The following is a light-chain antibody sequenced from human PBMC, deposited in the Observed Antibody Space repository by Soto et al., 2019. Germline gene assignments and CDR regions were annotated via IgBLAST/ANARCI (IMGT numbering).Light chain of an antibody. CDR1: ESVTND. J-gene: IGKJ1*01. V-gene: IGKV3-11*01. CDR2: DVS. CDR3: QQRSDWPWT. Sequence: EIALTQSLGTLSLSPGEGATLSCRASESVTNDLAWYQQKPGQAPRLLVYDVSNRATGIPARFSGGGSGTDFTLTISNLEPEDFAVYYCQQRSDWPWTFGQGTKVDIK.